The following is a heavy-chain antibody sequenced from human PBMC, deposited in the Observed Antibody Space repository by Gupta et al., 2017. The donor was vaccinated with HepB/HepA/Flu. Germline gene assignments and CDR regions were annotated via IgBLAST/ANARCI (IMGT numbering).Heavy chain of an antibody. CDR3: ARDGGVGTPFDY. J-gene: IGHJ4*02. D-gene: IGHD3-3*01. CDR1: GFSFSSSW. Sequence: EVQLVESGGGIVQPGGSLRLSCAASGFSFSSSWMNWVRHAPGKGLVWVARIKSNGNTIYADSVRGRFTISRDNAKNTLYLQMNSLRADDMAVYYCARDGGVGTPFDYWGQGTQVTVFS. CDR2: IKSNGNT. V-gene: IGHV3-74*01.